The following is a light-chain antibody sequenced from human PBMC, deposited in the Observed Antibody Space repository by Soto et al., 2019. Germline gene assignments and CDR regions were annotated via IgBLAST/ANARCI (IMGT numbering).Light chain of an antibody. J-gene: IGKJ1*01. CDR3: QQYGSSPPWT. Sequence: EIVLTQSPGTLSLSPGERAPLSCRARESVSSSYLAWYQQKPGQAPRLLIFGASSRATGTPDRFSGSGSGTDFTLTISRLEPEDFAVYYCQQYGSSPPWTFGQGTKVDIK. CDR2: GAS. V-gene: IGKV3-20*01. CDR1: ESVSSSY.